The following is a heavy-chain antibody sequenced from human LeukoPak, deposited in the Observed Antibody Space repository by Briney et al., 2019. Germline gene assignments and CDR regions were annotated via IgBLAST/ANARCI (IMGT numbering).Heavy chain of an antibody. V-gene: IGHV1-2*02. D-gene: IGHD2-8*01. CDR3: ARDNGRKWFDP. CDR1: GYTFTSYY. J-gene: IGHJ5*02. Sequence: ASVTVSCKASGYTFTSYYMHWVRQAPGQGLEWMGWINPNSGGTNYAQKFQGRVTMTRDTSISTAYMELSRLRSDDTDVYYCARDNGRKWFDPWGQGTLVTVSS. CDR2: INPNSGGT.